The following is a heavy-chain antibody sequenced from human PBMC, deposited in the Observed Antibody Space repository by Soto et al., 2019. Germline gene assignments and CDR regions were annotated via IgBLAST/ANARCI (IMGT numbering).Heavy chain of an antibody. CDR2: IYSGGST. Sequence: HPGGSLRLSCAASGFTVSSNYMSWVRQAPGKGLEWVSIIYSGGSTYYADSVKGRFTISRDNSENTLYLQMNSLRADDAAVYYCARDKQYYFDYWGQGTLVTVSS. D-gene: IGHD4-4*01. CDR1: GFTVSSNY. V-gene: IGHV3-66*01. J-gene: IGHJ4*02. CDR3: ARDKQYYFDY.